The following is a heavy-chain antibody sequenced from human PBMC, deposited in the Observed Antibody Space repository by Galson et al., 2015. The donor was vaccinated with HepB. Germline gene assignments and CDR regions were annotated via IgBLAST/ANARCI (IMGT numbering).Heavy chain of an antibody. CDR1: GGSISGSSHY. Sequence: TLSLTCTVSGGSISGSSHYWGWIRQPPGKGLEWIASIYYSGSTYYNPSLKSRVTIFVDTSKNELSLKLSYVTAADTAIYYCARHVVVDRHYDYFDYWGQGALVTVSS. J-gene: IGHJ4*02. CDR2: IYYSGST. CDR3: ARHVVVDRHYDYFDY. V-gene: IGHV4-39*01. D-gene: IGHD2-2*01.